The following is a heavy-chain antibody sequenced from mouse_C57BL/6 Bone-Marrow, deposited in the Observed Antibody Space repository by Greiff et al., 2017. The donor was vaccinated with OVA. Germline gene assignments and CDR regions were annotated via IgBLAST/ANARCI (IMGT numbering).Heavy chain of an antibody. Sequence: EVQGVESGGGLVQPGGSLKLSCAASGFTFSDYYMYWVRQTPEKRLEWVAYISNGGGSTYYPDTVKGRFTISRDNAKNTLYLQMSRLKSEDTAMYYCARHGGLRPRYWYFDVWGTGTTVTVSS. J-gene: IGHJ1*03. V-gene: IGHV5-12*01. CDR3: ARHGGLRPRYWYFDV. CDR2: ISNGGGST. CDR1: GFTFSDYY. D-gene: IGHD2-4*01.